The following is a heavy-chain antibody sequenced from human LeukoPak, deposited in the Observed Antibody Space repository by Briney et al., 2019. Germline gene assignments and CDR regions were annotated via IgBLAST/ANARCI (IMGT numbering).Heavy chain of an antibody. V-gene: IGHV3-23*01. D-gene: IGHD1-26*01. J-gene: IGHJ3*01. CDR2: VSGSGRST. Sequence: GGSLRLSCAASGFSFSSHAMNWVRQAPGKGLEWVSSVSGSGRSTNYADSVKGRFTISRDNSKNTVYLLMNSLRAEDTAIYYCAEELPGAFDFWGQGTMVTVSS. CDR3: AEELPGAFDF. CDR1: GFSFSSHA.